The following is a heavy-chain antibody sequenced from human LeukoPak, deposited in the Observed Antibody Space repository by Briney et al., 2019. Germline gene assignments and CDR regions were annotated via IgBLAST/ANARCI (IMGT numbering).Heavy chain of an antibody. V-gene: IGHV1-2*02. J-gene: IGHJ5*02. CDR2: INPNSGGT. Sequence: ASVKVSCKASGCTFTGYYMHWVRQAPGQGLEWMGWINPNSGGTNYAQKFQGRVTMTRDTSISTAYMELSRLRSDDTAVYYCARDLYSSSWYAIHPRFDPWGQGTLVTVSS. CDR1: GCTFTGYY. D-gene: IGHD6-13*01. CDR3: ARDLYSSSWYAIHPRFDP.